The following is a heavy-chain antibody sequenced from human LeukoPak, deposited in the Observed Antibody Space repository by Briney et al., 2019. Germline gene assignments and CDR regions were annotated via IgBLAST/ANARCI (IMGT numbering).Heavy chain of an antibody. V-gene: IGHV1-2*02. CDR2: INPNSGGT. J-gene: IGHJ6*03. CDR3: VRVYGSHYYGSGSPESYYMDV. Sequence: ASVKVSCKASGYTFTGYYMHWVRQAPGQGLEWMGWINPNSGGTNYAQKFQGRVTMTRDTSISTAYMELSKLRSDDTAVYYCVRVYGSHYYGSGSPESYYMDVWGKGTTVTISS. D-gene: IGHD3-10*01. CDR1: GYTFTGYY.